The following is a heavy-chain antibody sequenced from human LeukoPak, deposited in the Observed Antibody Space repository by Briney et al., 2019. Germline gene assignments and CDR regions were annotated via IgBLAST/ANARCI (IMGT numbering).Heavy chain of an antibody. V-gene: IGHV1-2*02. J-gene: IGHJ4*02. Sequence: ASVKVSCKASGYTFTGYYMHWVRQAPGQGLEWMGWINPNSGGTTYAQKFQGEVTMTRDTSISTAYMELSGLRSDDTAVYYCAREGVDWNHSVYYFDYWGQGTLVTVSS. CDR2: INPNSGGT. CDR1: GYTFTGYY. D-gene: IGHD1-1*01. CDR3: AREGVDWNHSVYYFDY.